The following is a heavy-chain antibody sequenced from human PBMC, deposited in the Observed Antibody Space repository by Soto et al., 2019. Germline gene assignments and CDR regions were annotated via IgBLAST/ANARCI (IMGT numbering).Heavy chain of an antibody. Sequence: SETLSLTCTVSGGSISSYYWSWIRQPPGKGLEWIGYIYYSGSTNYNPSLKSRVTISVDTSKNQFSLKLSSVTAADTAVYYCARDDYGDYGLDYWGQGTLVTVSS. V-gene: IGHV4-59*01. J-gene: IGHJ4*02. D-gene: IGHD4-17*01. CDR1: GGSISSYY. CDR3: ARDDYGDYGLDY. CDR2: IYYSGST.